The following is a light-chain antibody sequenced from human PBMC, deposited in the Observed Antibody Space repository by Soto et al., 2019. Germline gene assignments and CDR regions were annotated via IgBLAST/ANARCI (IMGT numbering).Light chain of an antibody. V-gene: IGLV2-11*01. Sequence: QSALAQPRSVSGSPGQSVTISCTGTSSNVGGYNYVSWYQQHPGKVPELIIYDVTKRPSGVPDRFSGSKSGNTASLTISGLQVEDEADYYCISYASTSTAVFGTGTKVTVL. J-gene: IGLJ1*01. CDR1: SSNVGGYNY. CDR3: ISYASTSTAV. CDR2: DVT.